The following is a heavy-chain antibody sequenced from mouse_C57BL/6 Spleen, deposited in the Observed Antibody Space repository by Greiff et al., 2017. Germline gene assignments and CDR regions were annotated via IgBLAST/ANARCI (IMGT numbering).Heavy chain of an antibody. Sequence: VQLQQSGAELVRPGSSVKLSCKASGYTFTSYWMDWVKQRPGQGLEWIGNIYPSDSETHYNQKFKDKATLTVDKSSSTAYMQLSSLTSEDSAVYYCAREEDYYGSSYWYFDVWGTGTTVTVSS. J-gene: IGHJ1*03. CDR2: IYPSDSET. CDR3: AREEDYYGSSYWYFDV. CDR1: GYTFTSYW. V-gene: IGHV1-61*01. D-gene: IGHD1-1*01.